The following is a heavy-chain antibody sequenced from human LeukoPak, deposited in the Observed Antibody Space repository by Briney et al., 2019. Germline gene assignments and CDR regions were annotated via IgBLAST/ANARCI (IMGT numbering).Heavy chain of an antibody. CDR1: GGTFSSYA. CDR2: IIPILDIS. D-gene: IGHD2-2*01. CDR3: ASNIVVPAATDH. J-gene: IGHJ4*02. Sequence: SVKVSCKASGGTFSSYAISWVRQAPGQGLEWMGRIIPILDISNYAQKFQGRVTITADKSTSTAYMELSSLRSEDTAVYYCASNIVVPAATDHWGQGTLVTVSS. V-gene: IGHV1-69*04.